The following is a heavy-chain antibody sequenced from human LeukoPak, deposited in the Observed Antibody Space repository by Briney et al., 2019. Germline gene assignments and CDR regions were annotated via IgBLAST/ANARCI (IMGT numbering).Heavy chain of an antibody. D-gene: IGHD2-15*01. CDR3: AKAMEGYCSGGSCYQYYFDY. J-gene: IGHJ4*02. Sequence: GASLRLSCAASVFTFSSYAMSWVRQAPGKGLECVSAISGSGGSTYYADSVKGRFTISRDNSKNTLYLQMNSLRAEDTAVYYCAKAMEGYCSGGSCYQYYFDYWGQGTLVTVSS. CDR1: VFTFSSYA. V-gene: IGHV3-23*01. CDR2: ISGSGGST.